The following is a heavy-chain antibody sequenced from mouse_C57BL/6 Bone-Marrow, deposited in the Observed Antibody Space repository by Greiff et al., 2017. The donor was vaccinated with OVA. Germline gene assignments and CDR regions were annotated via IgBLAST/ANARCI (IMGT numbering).Heavy chain of an antibody. D-gene: IGHD1-1*01. CDR2: ISDGGSYT. Sequence: EVKVVESGGGLVKPGGSLKLSCAASGFTFSSYAMSWVRQTPEKRLEWVATISDGGSYTYYPDNVKGRFTISRDNAKNNLYLQMSHLKSEDTAMYYCARAGGSKGGYFDYWGQGTTLTVSS. J-gene: IGHJ2*01. V-gene: IGHV5-4*03. CDR3: ARAGGSKGGYFDY. CDR1: GFTFSSYA.